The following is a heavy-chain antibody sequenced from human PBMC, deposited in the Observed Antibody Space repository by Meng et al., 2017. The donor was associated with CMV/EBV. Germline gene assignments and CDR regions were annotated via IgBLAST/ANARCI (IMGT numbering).Heavy chain of an antibody. J-gene: IGHJ1*01. Sequence: GGSLRLSCAASGFTFSSYSMNWVRQAPGKGPEWVSSISSSSSYIYYADSVKGRFTISRDNAKNSLYLQMNSLRAEDTAVYYCARDVSSSWYVEYFQHWGQGTLVTVSS. D-gene: IGHD6-13*01. CDR3: ARDVSSSWYVEYFQH. CDR1: GFTFSSYS. CDR2: ISSSSSYI. V-gene: IGHV3-21*01.